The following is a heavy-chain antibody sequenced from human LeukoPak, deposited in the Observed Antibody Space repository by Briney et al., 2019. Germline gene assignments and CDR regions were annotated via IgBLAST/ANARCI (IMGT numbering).Heavy chain of an antibody. J-gene: IGHJ6*02. CDR1: GFAFSDYW. D-gene: IGHD1/OR15-1a*01. CDR3: AKVPNTDYYYYGMDV. V-gene: IGHV3-7*03. Sequence: GGSLRLSCAASGFAFSDYWMSWVRQAPGKGLEWVANINEDGSKKRYLDSVEGRFTISRDNAKNSLYLQMNSLRAEDTALYYCAKVPNTDYYYYGMDVWGQGTTVTVSS. CDR2: INEDGSKK.